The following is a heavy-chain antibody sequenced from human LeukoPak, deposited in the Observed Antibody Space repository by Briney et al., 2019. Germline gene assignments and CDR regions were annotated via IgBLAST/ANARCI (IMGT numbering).Heavy chain of an antibody. CDR1: GYTFTGYY. Sequence: ASVKVSCKASGYTFTGYYMHWVRQAPGQGLEGMGWINPNSGGTNYAQKFQGGVTMTRDRSSSTAYMEMSWLRSDATAVYYCAREMTAVPALGSFDYWGQGTLVTAYS. D-gene: IGHD4-17*01. V-gene: IGHV1-2*02. J-gene: IGHJ4*02. CDR2: INPNSGGT. CDR3: AREMTAVPALGSFDY.